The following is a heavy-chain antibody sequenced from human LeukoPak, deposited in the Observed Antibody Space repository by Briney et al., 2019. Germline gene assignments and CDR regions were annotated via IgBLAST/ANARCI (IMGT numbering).Heavy chain of an antibody. CDR2: INSDGSST. Sequence: PGGSLRLSCAASGFTFSSYWMHWVRQAPGKGLVWVSRINSDGSSTSYADSVKGRFTISRDNAKNTLYLQMNSLRAEGTAVYYCARAGGYDSPVDYWGQGTLVTVSS. CDR3: ARAGGYDSPVDY. J-gene: IGHJ4*02. D-gene: IGHD5-12*01. V-gene: IGHV3-74*01. CDR1: GFTFSSYW.